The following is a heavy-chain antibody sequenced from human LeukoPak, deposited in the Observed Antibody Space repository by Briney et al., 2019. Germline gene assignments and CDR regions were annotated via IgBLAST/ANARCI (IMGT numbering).Heavy chain of an antibody. CDR1: GFTFSSYA. Sequence: GGSLRLSCAASGFTFSSYAMHWVRQAPGKGLEWVAAISHDGSNNYYADSVKGRFTISRDNSKSTLYLQMNSLRAEDTALYYCAKATYYYDNSGYYSYFYGMDVWGQGTLVTVSS. CDR2: ISHDGSNN. CDR3: AKATYYYDNSGYYSYFYGMDV. V-gene: IGHV3-30-3*01. J-gene: IGHJ6*02. D-gene: IGHD3-22*01.